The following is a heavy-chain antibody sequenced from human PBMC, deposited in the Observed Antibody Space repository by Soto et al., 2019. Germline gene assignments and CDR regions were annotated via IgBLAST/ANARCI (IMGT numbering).Heavy chain of an antibody. CDR1: GFTFDDYA. J-gene: IGHJ6*02. D-gene: IGHD6-6*01. V-gene: IGHV3-9*01. CDR2: ISWNSGSI. Sequence: EVQLVESGGGLVQPGRSLRLSCAASGFTFDDYAMHWVRQAPGKGLEWVSGISWNSGSIGYADSVKGRFTISRDNAKNSMYLQMNSLRAEDTALYYCAKSIAPTGMDVWCQGTTVTVSS. CDR3: AKSIAPTGMDV.